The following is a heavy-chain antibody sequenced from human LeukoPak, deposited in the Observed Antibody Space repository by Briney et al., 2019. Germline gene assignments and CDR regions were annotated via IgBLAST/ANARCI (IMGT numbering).Heavy chain of an antibody. CDR2: IYYSGST. Sequence: SETLSLTCTVSGGSISSSSYYWGWIRQPPGKGLEWIGSIYYSGSTYYNPSLKSRVTISVDTSKNQFSLKLRSVTAAHTAVYYCASRGGITIFGVRIPEFWFDPWGQGTLVTVSS. CDR1: GGSISSSSYY. CDR3: ASRGGITIFGVRIPEFWFDP. J-gene: IGHJ5*02. D-gene: IGHD3-3*01. V-gene: IGHV4-39*07.